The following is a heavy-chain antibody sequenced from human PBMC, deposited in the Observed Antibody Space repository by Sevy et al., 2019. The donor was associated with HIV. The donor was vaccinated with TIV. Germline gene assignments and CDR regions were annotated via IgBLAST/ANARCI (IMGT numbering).Heavy chain of an antibody. Sequence: GGSLRLSCATSGFTFSSYSMHWVRQAPGKGLEWVAIISYDGINKPYADSVKGRFTISRDDFKNSLSLQMNSLSAEDTAVYFCALERLSSDVAEYFQNWGQGTLVTVSS. CDR1: GFTFSSYS. D-gene: IGHD1-1*01. CDR3: ALERLSSDVAEYFQN. J-gene: IGHJ1*01. V-gene: IGHV3-30-3*01. CDR2: ISYDGINK.